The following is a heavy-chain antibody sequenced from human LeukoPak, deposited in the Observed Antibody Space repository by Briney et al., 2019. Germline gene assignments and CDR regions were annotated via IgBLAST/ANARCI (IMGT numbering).Heavy chain of an antibody. V-gene: IGHV3-53*01. CDR3: ASPGYCSGSSCYSGYFQH. D-gene: IGHD2-15*01. CDR2: VYYDGNT. CDR1: EFTVSTNY. Sequence: GGSLRPSCAASEFTVSTNYMNWVRQAPGKGLEWVSVVYYDGNTYYADSVKGRFTISRDSSKNTLYLQMNSLRAEDTAVYYCASPGYCSGSSCYSGYFQHWGQGTLVTVSS. J-gene: IGHJ1*01.